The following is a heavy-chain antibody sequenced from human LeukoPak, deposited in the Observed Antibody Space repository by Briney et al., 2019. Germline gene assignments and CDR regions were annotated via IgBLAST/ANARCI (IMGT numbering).Heavy chain of an antibody. V-gene: IGHV4-59*01. D-gene: IGHD3-16*01. J-gene: IGHJ5*02. CDR2: IYYSGST. Sequence: SETLSLTCTVSGGSISSYYWSWIRQPPGKGLEWIGYIYYSGSTNYNPSLKSRVTISVDTSKNQFSLKLSSVTAADTAVYYCAAVRFGGVTRREKIRTEIIPWGQGTLVTVSS. CDR1: GGSISSYY. CDR3: AAVRFGGVTRREKIRTEIIP.